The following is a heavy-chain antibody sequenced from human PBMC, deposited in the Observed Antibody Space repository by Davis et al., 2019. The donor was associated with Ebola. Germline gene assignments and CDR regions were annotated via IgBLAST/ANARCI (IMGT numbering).Heavy chain of an antibody. D-gene: IGHD5-12*01. CDR3: ATGVGTIGVDI. V-gene: IGHV4-39*07. Sequence: SETLSLTCTVSGGSISSSSYYWGWIRQPPGKGLEWIGYIYYSGSTYYNPSLKSRVTISVDTSKNQFSLKVNSVTAADTAVYYCATGVGTIGVDIWGQGTMVTVSS. CDR2: IYYSGST. CDR1: GGSISSSSYY. J-gene: IGHJ3*02.